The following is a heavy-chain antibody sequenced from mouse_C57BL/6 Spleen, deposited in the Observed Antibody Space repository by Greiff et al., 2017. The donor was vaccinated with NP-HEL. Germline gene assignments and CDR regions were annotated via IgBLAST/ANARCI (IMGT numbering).Heavy chain of an antibody. D-gene: IGHD2-4*01. Sequence: VQLQQSGPELVKPGASVKISCQASGYAFSSSWMNWVKQRPGKGLEWIGRIYPGDGDTNYNGKFKGKATLTADKSSSTAYMQLSSLTSEDSAVYFCANVYYDYDEAWFAYWGQGTLVTVSA. V-gene: IGHV1-82*01. J-gene: IGHJ3*01. CDR2: IYPGDGDT. CDR3: ANVYYDYDEAWFAY. CDR1: GYAFSSSW.